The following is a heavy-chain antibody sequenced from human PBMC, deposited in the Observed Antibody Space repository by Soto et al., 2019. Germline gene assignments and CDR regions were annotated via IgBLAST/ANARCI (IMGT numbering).Heavy chain of an antibody. J-gene: IGHJ5*02. D-gene: IGHD6-13*01. CDR2: INPSGSST. V-gene: IGHV1-46*01. Sequence: QVHLVQSGAEVKKIGASVKVSCKASGYTFTSHWMHWVRRAPGQGLEWMGVINPSGSSTSYAQKFKGRVTMTRDTSTSTDYMELTSLTSEDTAVYYCARDNSVAAAGSWWFDPWGQGTLVTVSS. CDR3: ARDNSVAAAGSWWFDP. CDR1: GYTFTSHW.